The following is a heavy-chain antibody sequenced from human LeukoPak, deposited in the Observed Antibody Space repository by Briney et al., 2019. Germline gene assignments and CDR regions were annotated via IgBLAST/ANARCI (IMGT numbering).Heavy chain of an antibody. CDR2: IYHSGST. D-gene: IGHD6-19*01. CDR1: GGSISSGGYS. CDR3: ARDGRVAGIEC. V-gene: IGHV4-30-2*01. Sequence: PSETLSLTCAVSGGSISSGGYSWSWIRQPPGKGLEWIGYIYHSGSTYYNPSLKSRVTISVDRSKNQFSLKLSSVTAADTAVYYCARDGRVAGIECWGQGTLVTVSS. J-gene: IGHJ4*02.